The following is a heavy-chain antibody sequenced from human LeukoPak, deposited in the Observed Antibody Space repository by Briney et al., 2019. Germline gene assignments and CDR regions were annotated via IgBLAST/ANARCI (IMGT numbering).Heavy chain of an antibody. Sequence: GGSLRLSCAASGFTFSSYGMHWVRQAPGKGLEWVAVIWYDGSNKYYADSVKGRFTISRDNSKNTLYLQMSSLRVDDTAVCYCGRDGGNRWFDFWGQGTLVTVSS. V-gene: IGHV3-33*01. CDR1: GFTFSSYG. CDR2: IWYDGSNK. J-gene: IGHJ4*02. CDR3: GRDGGNRWFDF. D-gene: IGHD2-15*01.